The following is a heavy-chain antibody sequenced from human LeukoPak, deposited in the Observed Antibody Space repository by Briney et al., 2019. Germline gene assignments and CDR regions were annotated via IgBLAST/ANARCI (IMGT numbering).Heavy chain of an antibody. Sequence: SETLSLTCTVSGGSISSSSYYWGWIRQPPGKGLEWIGSIYYSGSTYYNPSLKSRVTISVDTSKNQFSLKLSSVTAADTAVYYCARTTGSGWYFFDYWGQGTLVTVSS. CDR2: IYYSGST. CDR1: GGSISSSSYY. CDR3: ARTTGSGWYFFDY. D-gene: IGHD6-19*01. J-gene: IGHJ4*02. V-gene: IGHV4-39*01.